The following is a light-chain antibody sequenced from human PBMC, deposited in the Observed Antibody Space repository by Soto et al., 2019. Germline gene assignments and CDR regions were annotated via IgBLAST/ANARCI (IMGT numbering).Light chain of an antibody. CDR1: QSVSTSF. CDR2: GTS. V-gene: IGKV3-20*01. J-gene: IGKJ1*01. Sequence: EIVLTQSPGTLSLSPGDRATLSCRASQSVSTSFLAWYQQTPGQAPRLLIYGTSSRATDIPERFSGSGSGTDFTLTISRLEPEDFAVYYCHQFDSSLTFGQGTTVEIK. CDR3: HQFDSSLT.